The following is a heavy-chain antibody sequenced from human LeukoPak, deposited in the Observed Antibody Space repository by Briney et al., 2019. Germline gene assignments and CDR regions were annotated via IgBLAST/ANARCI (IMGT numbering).Heavy chain of an antibody. CDR1: GFTSSSYA. V-gene: IGHV3-53*01. Sequence: EPGGSLRLSCVASGFTSSSYAMNWVRQAPGKGLEWVSLIYGGGSTSYADSVKGRFTISRDNSKNTLFLQMNSLRAEDTAIYYCARDPTAVPNTWGQGTLVTVSS. CDR3: ARDPTAVPNT. D-gene: IGHD6-19*01. CDR2: IYGGGST. J-gene: IGHJ5*02.